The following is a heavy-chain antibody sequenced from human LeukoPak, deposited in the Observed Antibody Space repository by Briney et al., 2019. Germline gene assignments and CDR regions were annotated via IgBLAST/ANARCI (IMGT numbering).Heavy chain of an antibody. Sequence: GGSLRLSCAASGFTVSDNYMTWVRQAPGKGLEWVSIIYGGSTYYADSVKGRFTISRDNSKNTVYLQMNSLRAEDTAVYYCARDFEGVHRTTNSYTYYYMDVWGKGTTVSVSS. J-gene: IGHJ6*03. CDR3: ARDFEGVHRTTNSYTYYYMDV. V-gene: IGHV3-53*01. CDR1: GFTVSDNY. D-gene: IGHD2/OR15-2a*01. CDR2: IYGGST.